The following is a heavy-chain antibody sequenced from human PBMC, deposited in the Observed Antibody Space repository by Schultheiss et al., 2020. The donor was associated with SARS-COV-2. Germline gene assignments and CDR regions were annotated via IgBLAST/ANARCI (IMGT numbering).Heavy chain of an antibody. CDR3: ARDSVRGGSSRQVDY. D-gene: IGHD6-6*01. CDR2: IYSGGRT. V-gene: IGHV3-66*01. Sequence: GGSLRLSCAASGFTVNTNYMNWVRQAPGKGLEWVSVIYSGGRTYYADSVKGRFTISRDNSKNTLYLQMNSLRAEETAVYYCARDSVRGGSSRQVDYWGQGTLVTVSS. J-gene: IGHJ4*02. CDR1: GFTVNTNY.